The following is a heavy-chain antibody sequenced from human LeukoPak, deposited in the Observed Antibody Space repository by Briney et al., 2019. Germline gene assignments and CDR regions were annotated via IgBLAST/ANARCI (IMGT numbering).Heavy chain of an antibody. J-gene: IGHJ6*03. CDR1: DFTFVGYA. CDR3: AREPSYASSWYHYMDV. D-gene: IGHD6-13*01. CDR2: ISSSSAKI. V-gene: IGHV3-48*03. Sequence: GGSLSLSCEASDFTFVGYAWSWVRQAPGKGLEWVSYISSSSAKIDYAESVKGRFTISRDNSKNSLYLQMDSLRAEDTAVYYCAREPSYASSWYHYMDVWGKGTTVTVSS.